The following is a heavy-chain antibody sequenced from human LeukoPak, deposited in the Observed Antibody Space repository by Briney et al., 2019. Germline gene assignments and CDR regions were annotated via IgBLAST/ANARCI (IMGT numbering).Heavy chain of an antibody. D-gene: IGHD2-21*01. Sequence: SETLSLTCTGSGGSISSGMFYWRWIRQSAGKGLEYLGSIYTSGGTMYPPALKSRLTISRETSKNEISLNLRSVTAADTAVYYCARALWPTDWGSVVRGAFDIWGQGTMVTVSS. V-gene: IGHV4-61*02. J-gene: IGHJ3*02. CDR2: IYTSGGT. CDR3: ARALWPTDWGSVVRGAFDI. CDR1: GGSISSGMFY.